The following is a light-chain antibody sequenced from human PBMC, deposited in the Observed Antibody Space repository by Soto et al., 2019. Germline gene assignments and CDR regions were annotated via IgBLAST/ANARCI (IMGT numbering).Light chain of an antibody. CDR3: QQYGSSRA. V-gene: IGKV3-20*01. CDR1: QSVSSSY. CDR2: SIS. J-gene: IGKJ1*01. Sequence: EIVLTQSPGTLSLSPGERATLSCRASQSVSSSYLACYQQKPGQAPRLLIYSISSRATGIPDRFSGSGSGTDLTLTLSRLEPEDFAVYYCQQYGSSRAFGQGTRWIS.